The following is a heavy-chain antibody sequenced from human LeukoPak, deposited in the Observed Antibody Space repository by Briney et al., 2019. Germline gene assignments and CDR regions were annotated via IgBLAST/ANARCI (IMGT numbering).Heavy chain of an antibody. D-gene: IGHD2-8*01. CDR3: ARDVVLMVYATGPQNAFDI. CDR1: GGSISSYY. J-gene: IGHJ3*02. CDR2: IYTSGST. Sequence: SETLSLTCTVSGGSISSYYWRWIRQPAGKGLEWIGRIYTSGSTNYNPSLKSRVTMSVDTSKNQFSLKLSSVTAADTAVYYCARDVVLMVYATGPQNAFDIWGQGTMVTVSS. V-gene: IGHV4-4*07.